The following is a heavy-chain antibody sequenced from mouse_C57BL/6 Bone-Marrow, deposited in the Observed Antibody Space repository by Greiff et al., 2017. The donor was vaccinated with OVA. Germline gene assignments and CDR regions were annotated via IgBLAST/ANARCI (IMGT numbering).Heavy chain of an antibody. J-gene: IGHJ3*01. V-gene: IGHV1-19*01. CDR1: GYTFTDYY. Sequence: EVQLQQSGPVLVKPGASVKMSCKASGYTFTDYYMNWVKQSHGKSLEWIGVINPYNGGTSYNQKFKGKATLTVDKSSSTAYMELNSLTSEDSAVYYCARTVDDYPWFAYWGQGTLVTVSA. CDR3: ARTVDDYPWFAY. D-gene: IGHD2-4*01. CDR2: INPYNGGT.